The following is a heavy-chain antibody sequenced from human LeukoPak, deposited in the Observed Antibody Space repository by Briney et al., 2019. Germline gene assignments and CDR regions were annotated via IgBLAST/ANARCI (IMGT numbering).Heavy chain of an antibody. Sequence: GESLKISCKGSGYSFGNRWIGWVRQMPGKGLEWMGIIYPDDSDTIYSPSFEGQVTISADKSISTAYLQWSSLKASDTAMYYCARGAYGSCSSYNYYGMDVWGQGTTVTVSS. CDR2: IYPDDSDT. V-gene: IGHV5-51*01. D-gene: IGHD3-10*01. CDR1: GYSFGNRW. CDR3: ARGAYGSCSSYNYYGMDV. J-gene: IGHJ6*02.